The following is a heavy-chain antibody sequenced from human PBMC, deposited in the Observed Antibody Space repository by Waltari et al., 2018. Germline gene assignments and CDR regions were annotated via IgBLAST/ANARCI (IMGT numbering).Heavy chain of an antibody. CDR2: IFYIGST. Sequence: QLQLQESGPGLVKPSETLSLTCTVSGGSISSSSYYWGWIRQPPGKGLEWIGSIFYIGSTYYNPSLKSRVTISVDTSKNQFSLKLSSVTAADTAVYYCARAGELELFHAFDIWGQGTMVTVSS. J-gene: IGHJ3*02. CDR1: GGSISSSSYY. D-gene: IGHD1-7*01. CDR3: ARAGELELFHAFDI. V-gene: IGHV4-39*07.